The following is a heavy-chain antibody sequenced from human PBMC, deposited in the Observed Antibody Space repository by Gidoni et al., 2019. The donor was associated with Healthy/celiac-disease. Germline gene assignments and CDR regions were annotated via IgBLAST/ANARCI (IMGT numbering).Heavy chain of an antibody. CDR3: ASSLLLWFGEQRNWFDP. Sequence: QLQLQESGPGLVKPSETLSLTCTVSGGSISSSSYYWGWIRQPPGKGLEWIGSIYYSGSTYYNPSLKSRVTISVDTSKNQFSLKLSSVTAADTAVYYCASSLLLWFGEQRNWFDPWGQGTLVTVSS. CDR1: GGSISSSSYY. CDR2: IYYSGST. J-gene: IGHJ5*02. V-gene: IGHV4-39*01. D-gene: IGHD3-10*01.